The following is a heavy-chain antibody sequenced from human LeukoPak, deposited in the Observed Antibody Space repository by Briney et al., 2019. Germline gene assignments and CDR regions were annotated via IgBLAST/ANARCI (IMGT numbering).Heavy chain of an antibody. CDR3: AKSAGYCSSPSCEIDY. CDR2: ISRSGDST. Sequence: GGSLRLSCAASGFRFSTYAMSWVRQAPGRGLEGVSGISRSGDSTYYAGSVKGRFTISRDNSKNTLYLQMNSLRAEDTAVYYGAKSAGYCSSPSCEIDYWGQRTLVTVSS. CDR1: GFRFSTYA. J-gene: IGHJ4*02. D-gene: IGHD2-2*01. V-gene: IGHV3-23*01.